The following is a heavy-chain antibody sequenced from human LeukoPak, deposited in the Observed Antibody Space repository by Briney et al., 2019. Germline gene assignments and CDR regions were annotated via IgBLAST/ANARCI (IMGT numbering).Heavy chain of an antibody. D-gene: IGHD6-13*01. CDR2: IYYSGST. CDR1: GGSMSPYH. CDR3: ARSTGYSSSSWDYFDY. Sequence: SETLSLTCTVSGGSMSPYHWGWIRQPPGKGLEWTGYIYYSGSTNYNPSLKSRVTISVDTSKNQFSLKLSSVTAADTAVYYCARSTGYSSSSWDYFDYWGQGTLVTVSS. V-gene: IGHV4-59*08. J-gene: IGHJ4*02.